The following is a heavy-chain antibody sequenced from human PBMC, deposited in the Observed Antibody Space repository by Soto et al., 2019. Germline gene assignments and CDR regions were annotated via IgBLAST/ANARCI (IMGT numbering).Heavy chain of an antibody. CDR1: GDSVSSRFW. CDR3: ARYNAASGTYYFDY. CDR2: IYHSGSA. J-gene: IGHJ4*02. Sequence: QVELQESGPGLVKPSGTLSLTCAVSGDSVSSRFWWSWVRQSPGKGLEWIGEIYHSGSANYNPSHKRRVTMSVDNSKNQFSLKLNSVTAADTAVYYCARYNAASGTYYFDYWGQGTLVTVSS. V-gene: IGHV4-4*02. D-gene: IGHD6-13*01.